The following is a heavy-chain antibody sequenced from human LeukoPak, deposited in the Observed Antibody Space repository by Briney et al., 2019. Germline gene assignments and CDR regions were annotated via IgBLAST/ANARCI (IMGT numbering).Heavy chain of an antibody. J-gene: IGHJ4*02. V-gene: IGHV3-73*01. D-gene: IGHD6-13*01. Sequence: GGSLTLSCAASDFTFSGSALHWVRQASGRGLEWVGRIRDKANTYATSYAASVKGRFTISRDDLKNTAYLQMNSLKTEDTAPYYCTREVGSWFDYWGQGTLVTVSS. CDR2: IRDKANTYAT. CDR3: TREVGSWFDY. CDR1: DFTFSGSA.